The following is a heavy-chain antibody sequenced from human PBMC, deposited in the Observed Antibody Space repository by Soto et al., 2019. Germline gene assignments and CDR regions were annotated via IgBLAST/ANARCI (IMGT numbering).Heavy chain of an antibody. V-gene: IGHV3-23*01. CDR3: AKTKKTYYYGSGSDY. Sequence: GGSLRLSCAASGFTFSSYAMSWVRQAPGKGLEWVSAISGSGGSTYYANSVKGRFTISRDNSKNTLYLQMNSLRAEDTAVYYCAKTKKTYYYGSGSDYWGQGTLVTVSS. J-gene: IGHJ4*02. CDR1: GFTFSSYA. D-gene: IGHD3-10*01. CDR2: ISGSGGST.